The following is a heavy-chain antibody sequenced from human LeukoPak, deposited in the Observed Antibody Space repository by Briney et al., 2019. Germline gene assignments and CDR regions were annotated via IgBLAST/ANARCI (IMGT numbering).Heavy chain of an antibody. CDR3: ASFTYYYDSSGYYVEDY. J-gene: IGHJ4*02. CDR1: GYTFTSYD. V-gene: IGHV1-8*01. Sequence: ASVKVSCKASGYTFTSYDINWVRQATRQGLEWMGWMNPNSGNTGYAQKFQGRVTMTRNTSISTAYMELSSLRSEDTAVYYCASFTYYYDSSGYYVEDYWGQGTLVTVSS. D-gene: IGHD3-22*01. CDR2: MNPNSGNT.